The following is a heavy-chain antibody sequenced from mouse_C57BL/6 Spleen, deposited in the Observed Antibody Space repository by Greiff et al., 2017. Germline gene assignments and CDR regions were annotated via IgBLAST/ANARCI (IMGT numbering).Heavy chain of an antibody. V-gene: IGHV10-1*01. CDR3: VRHGLYDYEAWFAY. Sequence: DVKLVESGGGLVQPKGSLKLSCAASGFSFNTYAMNWVRQAPGKGLEWVARIRSKSNNYATYYADSVKDRFTISRDDSESMLYLQMNNLKTEDTAMYYCVRHGLYDYEAWFAYWGQGTLVTVSA. D-gene: IGHD2-4*01. CDR1: GFSFNTYA. CDR2: IRSKSNNYAT. J-gene: IGHJ3*01.